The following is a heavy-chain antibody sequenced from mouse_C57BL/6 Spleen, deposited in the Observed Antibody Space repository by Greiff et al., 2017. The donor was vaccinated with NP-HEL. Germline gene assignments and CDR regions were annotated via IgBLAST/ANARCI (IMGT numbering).Heavy chain of an antibody. Sequence: VKLQQPGAELVRPGSSVKLSCKASGYTFTSYWMDWVKQRPGQGLEWIGNIYPSDSETHYNQKFKDKATLTVDKSSSTAYMQLSSLTSEDSAVYYCARGTTVVDWYFDVWGTGTTVTVSS. V-gene: IGHV1-61*01. J-gene: IGHJ1*03. CDR3: ARGTTVVDWYFDV. D-gene: IGHD1-1*01. CDR2: IYPSDSET. CDR1: GYTFTSYW.